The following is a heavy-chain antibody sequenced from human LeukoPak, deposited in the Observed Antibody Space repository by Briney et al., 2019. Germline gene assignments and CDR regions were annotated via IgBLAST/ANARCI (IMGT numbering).Heavy chain of an antibody. CDR1: GFTFSSYG. CDR2: ISYDGSNK. CDR3: ARDEIFGVGPPAFYYYYYGMDV. D-gene: IGHD3-3*01. Sequence: PGGSLRLSCAASGFTFSSYGMHWVRQAPGKGLEWVAVISYDGSNKYYADSVKGRFTISRDNSKNTLYLQMNSLRAEDTAVYYCARDEIFGVGPPAFYYYYYGMDVWGQGTTVTVSS. V-gene: IGHV3-30*03. J-gene: IGHJ6*02.